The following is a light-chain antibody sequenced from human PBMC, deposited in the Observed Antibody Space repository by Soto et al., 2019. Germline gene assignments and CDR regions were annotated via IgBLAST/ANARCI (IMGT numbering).Light chain of an antibody. V-gene: IGKV3-20*01. CDR1: QSVSTNN. J-gene: IGKJ1*01. Sequence: EIVLTQSPGTLSSSPGERPTLPCRATQSVSTNNLAWYQQRPGQAPRLLIYGASRRATGIPDRFSGSGSGTDFTLTISRLEPEDLAVYYCQQYDNSVWTFGQGTKV. CDR3: QQYDNSVWT. CDR2: GAS.